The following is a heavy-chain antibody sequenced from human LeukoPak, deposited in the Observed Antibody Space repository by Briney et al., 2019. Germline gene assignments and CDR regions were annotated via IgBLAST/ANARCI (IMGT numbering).Heavy chain of an antibody. J-gene: IGHJ1*01. CDR2: IRSSGGTR. Sequence: GGXLRLSCAASGFTFSSYEMNWVGQAPGKGVEGVSYIRSSGGTRDYADSVKGRFTISRDNAKNSLYLQMNSLRAEDTAVHYCARAPYYYDSSGYFQHWGQGTLVTVSS. CDR3: ARAPYYYDSSGYFQH. CDR1: GFTFSSYE. D-gene: IGHD3-22*01. V-gene: IGHV3-48*03.